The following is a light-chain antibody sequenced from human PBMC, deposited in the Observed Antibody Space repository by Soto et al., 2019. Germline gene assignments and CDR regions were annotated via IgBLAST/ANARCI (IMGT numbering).Light chain of an antibody. J-gene: IGKJ1*01. CDR2: GAS. V-gene: IGKV3D-15*01. Sequence: IGRTQSPATLSVYTGERATLSCRASQSVSSNLAWYRQKPGQAPRLLIYGASPRATGIPARFSGSGSGTEFTLTLSSLQSEDFAVYSCQQYNNWPPWTFGQRNKLDSK. CDR3: QQYNNWPPWT. CDR1: QSVSSN.